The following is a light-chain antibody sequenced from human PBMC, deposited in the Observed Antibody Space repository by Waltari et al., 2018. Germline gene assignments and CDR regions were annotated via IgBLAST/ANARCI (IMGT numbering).Light chain of an antibody. CDR1: SSDIGGYNY. CDR2: EVS. V-gene: IGLV2-14*03. J-gene: IGLJ3*02. Sequence: QSALTQPASVSGSPGQSITIPCTGTSSDIGGYNYVSWYQQHPGKAPQGIIYEVSKRPSGVSHRFSGSKSGNTASLTISGLQADDEADYYCGSYTSSSSLDVVFGGGTELTVL. CDR3: GSYTSSSSLDVV.